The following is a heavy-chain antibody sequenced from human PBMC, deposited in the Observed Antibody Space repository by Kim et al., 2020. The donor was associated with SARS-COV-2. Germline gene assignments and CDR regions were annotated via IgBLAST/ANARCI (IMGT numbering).Heavy chain of an antibody. Sequence: ASVKVSCKASGYTLTTYAMHWVRQAPGQRLEWMGWINAGNGNTKYSQKFQGRVTITRAPSASTAYMKLGSLRSEDTAVYYWARAGLVYFDGVGYGNEAF. D-gene: IGHD3-22*01. CDR3: ARAGLVYFDGVGYGNEAF. V-gene: IGHV1-3*01. CDR2: INAGNGNT. J-gene: IGHJ3*01. CDR1: GYTLTTYA.